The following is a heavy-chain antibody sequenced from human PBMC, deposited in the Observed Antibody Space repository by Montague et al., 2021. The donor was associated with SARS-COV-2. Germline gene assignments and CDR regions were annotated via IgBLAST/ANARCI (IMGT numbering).Heavy chain of an antibody. CDR3: ARGSFGMGAFDI. Sequence: SETLSLTCTVSGGSISSSYWSWIRQPAGKGLEWIGLIYTSGSTNYNPSLKRRVTMSLDTSKNQFSLKLRSVTAADTAVYYCARGSFGMGAFDIWGQGTMVTVSS. CDR2: IYTSGST. CDR1: GGSISSSY. D-gene: IGHD1-14*01. V-gene: IGHV4-4*07. J-gene: IGHJ3*02.